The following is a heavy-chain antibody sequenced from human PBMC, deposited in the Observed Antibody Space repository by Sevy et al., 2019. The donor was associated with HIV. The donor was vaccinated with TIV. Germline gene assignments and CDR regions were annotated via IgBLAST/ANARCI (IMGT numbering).Heavy chain of an antibody. CDR2: ISSDGINH. J-gene: IGHJ4*02. V-gene: IGHV3-30*18. D-gene: IGHD3-10*02. CDR1: GFNFQTFG. CDR3: TKESLRGTYIRGDFDH. Sequence: GGSLRLSCSAFGFNFQTFGMHWVRQAPGKGPEWLAVISSDGINHNYAASVKGRFSISRDNSRSVLFLHMNSLIPNDTAVYFCTKESLRGTYIRGDFDHWGLGTLVTVSS.